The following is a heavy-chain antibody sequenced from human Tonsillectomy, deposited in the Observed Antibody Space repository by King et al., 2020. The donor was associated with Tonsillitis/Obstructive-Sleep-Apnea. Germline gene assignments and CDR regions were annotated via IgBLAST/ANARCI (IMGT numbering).Heavy chain of an antibody. Sequence: VQLVESGAEVKKPGESLKISCKGSGYSFNSYWIGWVRQMPGKGLEWIGIIFPGDSDTRYSPSFQGQVTFSVDKSISTAYLQESSLKASDTAMYYCAMGRYCTNGICYAYFDYWGQGTLVTVSS. CDR3: AMGRYCTNGICYAYFDY. J-gene: IGHJ4*02. D-gene: IGHD2-8*01. CDR1: GYSFNSYW. CDR2: IFPGDSDT. V-gene: IGHV5-51*01.